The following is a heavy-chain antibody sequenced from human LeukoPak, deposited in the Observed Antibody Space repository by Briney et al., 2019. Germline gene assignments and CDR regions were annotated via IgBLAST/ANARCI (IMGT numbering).Heavy chain of an antibody. Sequence: GGSLRLSCAASGSTFSNYGMNWVRQAPGKGPEWVGIIKKDGSEKYYVDSVKGRFTISRGNAKNSLYLQMNSLRADDRAVYFCAGGAGFLIDYWGQGALVTVSS. CDR2: IKKDGSEK. CDR3: AGGAGFLIDY. CDR1: GSTFSNYG. J-gene: IGHJ4*02. V-gene: IGHV3-7*01. D-gene: IGHD2/OR15-2a*01.